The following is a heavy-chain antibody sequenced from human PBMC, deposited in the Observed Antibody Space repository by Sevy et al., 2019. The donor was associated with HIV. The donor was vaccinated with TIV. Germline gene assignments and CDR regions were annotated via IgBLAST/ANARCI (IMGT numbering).Heavy chain of an antibody. V-gene: IGHV3-48*03. J-gene: IGHJ5*02. Sequence: GGSLRLSCTASGFTFSSYDMNWVRQAPGKGLEWVSKISSSGSSIYYADSVKGRFTISRVNAKNSLNLQMNSLGAEDTAVYYCTRNGGAFDNGFDPWGQGTLVTVSS. CDR3: TRNGGAFDNGFDP. D-gene: IGHD2-8*01. CDR2: ISSSGSSI. CDR1: GFTFSSYD.